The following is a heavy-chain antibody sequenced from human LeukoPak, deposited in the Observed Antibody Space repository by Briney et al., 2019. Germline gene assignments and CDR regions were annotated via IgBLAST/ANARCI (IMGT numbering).Heavy chain of an antibody. Sequence: SETLSLTCVVSGYSISNDYYWGWIRQPPGKGLEWIGNIYHSVGSYYNPSLKSRVTILVDTSKNQYSLKLSSVTAADTAVYYCAKAGTTGIHHWFAPWGQGNLVTVSS. J-gene: IGHJ5*02. D-gene: IGHD1-1*01. CDR3: AKAGTTGIHHWFAP. V-gene: IGHV4-38-2*01. CDR1: GYSISNDYY. CDR2: IYHSVGS.